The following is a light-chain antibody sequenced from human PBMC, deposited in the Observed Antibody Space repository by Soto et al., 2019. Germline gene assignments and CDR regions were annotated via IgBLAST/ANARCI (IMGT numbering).Light chain of an antibody. J-gene: IGKJ1*01. Sequence: DIQMTQSPSTLSASVGDRVTITCRASQSISNWLAWYQQKPGKAPNPLIYRASTLESGVPSRFSGSGSGTEFTLTISSLQPDDFATYYCQQYNSYSWTFGQGTKVEIK. CDR2: RAS. CDR3: QQYNSYSWT. V-gene: IGKV1-5*03. CDR1: QSISNW.